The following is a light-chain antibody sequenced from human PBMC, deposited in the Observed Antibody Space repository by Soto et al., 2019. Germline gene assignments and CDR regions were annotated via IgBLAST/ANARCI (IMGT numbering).Light chain of an antibody. Sequence: DIQMTQSPSSLSASVGDRVTLTCRASQSISGHLNWYQQKAGKAPKLLIYATSSLQSGVPTRFRGSGSGTDFTLTISSLQPEDFATYYCQQSYSTPLTCGQGTKLDIK. J-gene: IGKJ2*01. CDR1: QSISGH. V-gene: IGKV1-39*01. CDR2: ATS. CDR3: QQSYSTPLT.